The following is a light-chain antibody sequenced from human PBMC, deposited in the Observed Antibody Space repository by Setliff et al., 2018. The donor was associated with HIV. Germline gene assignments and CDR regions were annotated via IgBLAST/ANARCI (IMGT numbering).Light chain of an antibody. J-gene: IGLJ1*01. CDR1: SSDVGNYNR. Sequence: QSALTQPPSVSGSPGQSVTISCTGTSSDVGNYNRVSWYQQPPGAAPKLIIYEVSNRPSGVPDRFSGSKSGNTASLTISGLQAEDEALYFCSSYTSSSTPLVFGTGTKVTVL. V-gene: IGLV2-18*02. CDR3: SSYTSSSTPLV. CDR2: EVS.